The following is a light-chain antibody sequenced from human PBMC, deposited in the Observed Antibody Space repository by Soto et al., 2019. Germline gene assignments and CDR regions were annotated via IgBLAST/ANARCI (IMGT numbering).Light chain of an antibody. J-gene: IGKJ1*01. Sequence: DIVMTQSPDSLAVSLGERDTINCKASQSILYISNNKNYLAWYQQKPGQPPKLLIYWASTRESGVPDRFSGSGSGTDFTLTISSLQAGDVAVYYCQQYYDAPQTFGQGTKVEIK. CDR1: QSILYISNNKNY. V-gene: IGKV4-1*01. CDR3: QQYYDAPQT. CDR2: WAS.